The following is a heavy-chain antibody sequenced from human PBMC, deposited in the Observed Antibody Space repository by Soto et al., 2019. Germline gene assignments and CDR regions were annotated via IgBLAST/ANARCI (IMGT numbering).Heavy chain of an antibody. J-gene: IGHJ6*02. CDR3: ARGLLWFGELFSENYYYYGMDV. CDR2: INHSGST. V-gene: IGHV4-34*01. CDR1: GGSFSGYY. D-gene: IGHD3-10*01. Sequence: SETLSLTCAVYGGSFSGYYWSWIRQPPGKGLEWIGEINHSGSTNYNPSLKSRVTISVDTSKNQFSLKLSSVTAADTAVYYCARGLLWFGELFSENYYYYGMDVWGQGTTVTVSS.